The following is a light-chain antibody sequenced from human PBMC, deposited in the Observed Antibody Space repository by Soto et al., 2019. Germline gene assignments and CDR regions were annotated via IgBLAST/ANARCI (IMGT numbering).Light chain of an antibody. Sequence: DIQMTQSPSSLSASVGDRVTITCQASQDISNYLNWYQQKPGKAPKLLIYDASNLDTGVPSRFRGSGSGTDFTFPIRRLQPEDIATYYCQQYDNLWTFGQGTKVEIK. V-gene: IGKV1-33*01. CDR1: QDISNY. CDR3: QQYDNLWT. CDR2: DAS. J-gene: IGKJ1*01.